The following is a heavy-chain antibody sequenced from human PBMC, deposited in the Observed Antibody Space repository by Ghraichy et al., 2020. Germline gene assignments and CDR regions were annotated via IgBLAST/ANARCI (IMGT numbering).Heavy chain of an antibody. V-gene: IGHV3-23*01. Sequence: GESLNISCAASGFTFSSYAMSWVRQAPGKGLEWVSAIRGSGGSTYYADSVKGRFTISRDNSKNTLYLQMNSLRAEDTAVYYCANLLMTTVSIEAFDIWGQGTMVTVSS. D-gene: IGHD4-17*01. CDR2: IRGSGGST. CDR3: ANLLMTTVSIEAFDI. CDR1: GFTFSSYA. J-gene: IGHJ3*02.